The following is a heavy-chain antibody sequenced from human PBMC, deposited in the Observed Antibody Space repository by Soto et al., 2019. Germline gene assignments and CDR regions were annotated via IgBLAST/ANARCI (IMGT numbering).Heavy chain of an antibody. J-gene: IGHJ6*02. CDR1: GFTFSSYG. Sequence: QVQLVESGGGVVQPGRSLRLSCAASGFTFSSYGMHWVRQAPGKGLEWVAVIWSDGSTKYYADSVKGGFTISRGISNTLYLQMDNLRAEDAALYYCASDLRRGYGMEVWGQGTTVTVSS. CDR3: ASDLRRGYGMEV. CDR2: IWSDGSTK. V-gene: IGHV3-33*01.